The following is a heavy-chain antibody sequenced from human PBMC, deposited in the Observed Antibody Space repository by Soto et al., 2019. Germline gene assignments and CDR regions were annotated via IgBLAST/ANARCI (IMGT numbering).Heavy chain of an antibody. D-gene: IGHD2-15*01. CDR3: ARTKCSGGSCYSWSLDY. CDR2: RYYSEST. Sequence: SETLSLTCTVSGGSITTGGYYWSWIRQLPGKGLEWIGHRYYSESTYYNPSLKSRVSISLDTSKNRFSLKLSFVTAADTAMYYCARTKCSGGSCYSWSLDYWGQGTPVTVSS. J-gene: IGHJ4*02. V-gene: IGHV4-31*03. CDR1: GGSITTGGYY.